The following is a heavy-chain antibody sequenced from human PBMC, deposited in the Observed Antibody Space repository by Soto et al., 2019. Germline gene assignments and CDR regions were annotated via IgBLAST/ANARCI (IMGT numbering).Heavy chain of an antibody. CDR1: GYTFTSYA. CDR2: INTNTGNP. J-gene: IGHJ6*01. Sequence: AVKVSCKASGYTFTSYAMNWVRQAPGQGLEWMGWINTNTGNPTYAQGFTGRFVFSLDTSVSTAYLQICSLKAEDTAVYYCARDPGLYKYQPHANRGGGMYVW. V-gene: IGHV7-4-1*01. CDR3: ARDPGLYKYQPHANRGGGMYV. D-gene: IGHD2-2*01.